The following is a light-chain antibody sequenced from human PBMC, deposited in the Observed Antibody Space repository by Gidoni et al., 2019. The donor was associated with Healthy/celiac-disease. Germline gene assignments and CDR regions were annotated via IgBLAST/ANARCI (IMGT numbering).Light chain of an antibody. CDR3: ENWDSNTWV. V-gene: IGLV4-60*03. J-gene: IGLJ3*02. Sequence: QPVLTQSSSASASTGSSVKLTCTLSSVHRSYIIAWPQQQPGKAPRYLMKLEGSGSYNKGSGVPDRFSGSSSGADRYLTSTNLQSEDEADYYCENWDSNTWVFGGGTKLTVL. CDR1: SVHRSYI. CDR2: LEGSGSY.